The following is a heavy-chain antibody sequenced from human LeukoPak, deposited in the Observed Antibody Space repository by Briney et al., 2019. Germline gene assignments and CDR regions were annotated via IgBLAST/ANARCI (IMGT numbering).Heavy chain of an antibody. Sequence: GASVKVSCKASGYTFTGYYMHWVRQAPGQGLEWMVWINPNSGGTNYAQKFQGRVTMTRDTSISTAYMELSRLRSDDTAVYYCARDPGGFGGEYYFDYWGQGTLVTVSS. CDR3: ARDPGGFGGEYYFDY. CDR1: GYTFTGYY. CDR2: INPNSGGT. V-gene: IGHV1-2*02. D-gene: IGHD3-10*01. J-gene: IGHJ4*02.